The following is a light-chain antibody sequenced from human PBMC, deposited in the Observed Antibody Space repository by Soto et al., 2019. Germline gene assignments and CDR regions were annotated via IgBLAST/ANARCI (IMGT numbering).Light chain of an antibody. CDR2: LGS. CDR1: QSLLHSNGYNY. CDR3: MQALQTRT. Sequence: IAVTQPPLSLPVTPGEPASISCRSSQSLLHSNGYNYLDWYLQKPGQSPQLLIYLGSYRASGVPDRFSGSGSGTDFTLKISRVEAEDVGVYYCMQALQTRTFGQGTKVDI. J-gene: IGKJ1*01. V-gene: IGKV2-28*01.